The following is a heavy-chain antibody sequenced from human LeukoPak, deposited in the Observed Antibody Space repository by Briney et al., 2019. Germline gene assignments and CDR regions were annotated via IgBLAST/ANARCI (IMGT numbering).Heavy chain of an antibody. Sequence: GGSLRLSCAGSGFALKSYSLTWVRQAPGKGLEWVSSISSTSAYIHYADSVKGRFTISRDNVDNVVYLEMNSLGAEDTATYYCARVAVSGSTGWFDSWGQGTLVIVSS. J-gene: IGHJ5*01. CDR2: ISSTSAYI. CDR1: GFALKSYS. CDR3: ARVAVSGSTGWFDS. V-gene: IGHV3-21*01. D-gene: IGHD2-8*02.